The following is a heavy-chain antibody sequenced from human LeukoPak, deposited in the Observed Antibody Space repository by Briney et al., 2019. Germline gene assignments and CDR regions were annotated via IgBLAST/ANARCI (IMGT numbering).Heavy chain of an antibody. CDR2: ISYDGSNK. V-gene: IGHV3-30-3*01. CDR1: GFTFSSYA. Sequence: PGRSLRLSCAASGFTFSSYAMHWVRQAPGKGLEWVAVISYDGSNKYYADSVKGRFTISRDNSKNTLYLQMNSLRAEDTAVYYCARDKTDSRGWYTNGVFDYWGQGTLVTVSS. J-gene: IGHJ4*02. CDR3: ARDKTDSRGWYTNGVFDY. D-gene: IGHD6-19*01.